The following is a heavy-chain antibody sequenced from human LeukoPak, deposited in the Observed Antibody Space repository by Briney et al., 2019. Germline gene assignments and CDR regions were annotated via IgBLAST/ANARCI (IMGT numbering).Heavy chain of an antibody. CDR2: INPNSGDT. CDR3: ARTMSYNWRVDH. Sequence: GASVTVSCKASGYTFTGYYIHWVRQAPGQGLEWMGWINPNSGDTQYAQKFQGRVTMTRDTSISTAYMELSRLRSDDTAMYYCARTMSYNWRVDHWGQGTLVTVSS. J-gene: IGHJ4*02. CDR1: GYTFTGYY. V-gene: IGHV1-2*02. D-gene: IGHD3-10*01.